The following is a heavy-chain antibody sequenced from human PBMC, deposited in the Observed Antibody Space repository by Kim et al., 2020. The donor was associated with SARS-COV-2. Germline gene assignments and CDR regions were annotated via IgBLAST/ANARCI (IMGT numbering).Heavy chain of an antibody. CDR3: ARRPPSYSSSEPDLQY. CDR2: INPNDGST. CDR1: GYFFTEYY. Sequence: ASVKVSCKASGYFFTEYYIHWVRQDPRQRLQWMGVINPNDGSTTYAEKFHGRITLTSDSSLTTVYMELRGLRSDDTAVYFCARRPPSYSSSEPDLQYWGQ. V-gene: IGHV1-46*01. D-gene: IGHD4-4*01. J-gene: IGHJ3*01.